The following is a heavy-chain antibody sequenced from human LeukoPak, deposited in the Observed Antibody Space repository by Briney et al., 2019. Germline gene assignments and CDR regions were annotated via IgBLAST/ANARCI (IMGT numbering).Heavy chain of an antibody. J-gene: IGHJ5*02. V-gene: IGHV4-61*02. D-gene: IGHD6-19*01. CDR1: GGSISSSSYY. CDR3: ARDGGWYSP. Sequence: SETLSLTCTVSGGSISSSSYYWSWIRQPAGKGLEWIGRIYSSGSTNYNPSLKSRVTMSVDTSKNQFSLKLSSVTAADTAVYYCARDGGWYSPWGQGTLVTVSS. CDR2: IYSSGST.